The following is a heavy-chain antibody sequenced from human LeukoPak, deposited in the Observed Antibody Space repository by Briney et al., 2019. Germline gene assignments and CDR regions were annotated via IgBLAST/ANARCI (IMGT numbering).Heavy chain of an antibody. Sequence: GGSLRLSCAASGFTFTNYAMHWVRQAPGKVLEWVAVISYDETNKYYEDSVKGRFTISSDSSKNTLYLQMNSLRAEDTAVYYCAKGVGLALDAFDIWGQGTMATVSS. CDR2: ISYDETNK. J-gene: IGHJ3*02. CDR3: AKGVGLALDAFDI. V-gene: IGHV3-30*04. CDR1: GFTFTNYA. D-gene: IGHD3/OR15-3a*01.